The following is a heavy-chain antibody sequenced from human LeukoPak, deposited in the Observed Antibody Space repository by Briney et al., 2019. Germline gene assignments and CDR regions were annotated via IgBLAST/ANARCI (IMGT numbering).Heavy chain of an antibody. CDR1: GFTFSSYA. V-gene: IGHV3-30-3*01. D-gene: IGHD4-17*01. Sequence: GGSLRLSCAASGFTFSSYAMRWVRQAPGKGLEWVAVISYDGSNKYYADSVKGRFTISRDNSKNTLYLQMNSLRAEDTAVYYCARATTVTTHFDYWGQGTLVTVSS. CDR3: ARATTVTTHFDY. CDR2: ISYDGSNK. J-gene: IGHJ4*02.